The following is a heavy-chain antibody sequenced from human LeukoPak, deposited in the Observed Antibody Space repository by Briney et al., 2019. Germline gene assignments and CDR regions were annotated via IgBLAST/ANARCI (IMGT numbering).Heavy chain of an antibody. CDR2: MNPNSGNT. D-gene: IGHD5-12*01. Sequence: ASVKDSCKASAYTFTSYDINWVRQATGQGLEWMGWMNPNSGNTGYAQKFQGRVTMTRNTSISTAYMELSSLRSEDTAVYYCARVYSGYDTPDYWGQGTLVTVSS. CDR3: ARVYSGYDTPDY. J-gene: IGHJ4*02. CDR1: AYTFTSYD. V-gene: IGHV1-8*01.